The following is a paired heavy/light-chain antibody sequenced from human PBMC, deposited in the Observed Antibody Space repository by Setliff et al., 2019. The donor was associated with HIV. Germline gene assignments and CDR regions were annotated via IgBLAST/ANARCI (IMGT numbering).Heavy chain of an antibody. CDR1: GNTFTGYY. Sequence: QVHLVQSGAEVKNPGASMKVSCKTSGNTFTGYYIHWVRQAPGQGLEWMGWIHPNSGVTNYAQKFQGRVSMTRDTSISTGYMELNRLRSDDTALYYCATSSTGPFDYWGQGTLVTVSS. CDR3: ATSSTGPFDY. J-gene: IGHJ4*02. D-gene: IGHD6-6*01. CDR2: IHPNSGVT. V-gene: IGHV1-2*02.
Light chain of an antibody. V-gene: IGKV1-13*02. CDR1: QGISSA. Sequence: AIHLTQSPSSLSASVGDRVTITCRASQGISSALAWYQQKPGKPPKLLIYDASNLENGVPSRFSGSGSGTDFTLTIDSLQPEDFATYYCQQFNSNQLSFGGGTEVEIK. CDR3: QQFNSNQLS. J-gene: IGKJ4*01. CDR2: DAS.